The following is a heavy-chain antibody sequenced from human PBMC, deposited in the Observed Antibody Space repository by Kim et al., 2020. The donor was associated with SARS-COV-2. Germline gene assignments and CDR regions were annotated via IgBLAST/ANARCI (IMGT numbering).Heavy chain of an antibody. J-gene: IGHJ4*02. V-gene: IGHV7-4-1*02. CDR3: SRVGPYGSGRDFDY. CDR2: INTNTGNP. D-gene: IGHD3-10*01. CDR1: GYTFTNYA. Sequence: ASVKVSCKASGYTFTNYAMNWVRQAPGQGLEWMGWINTNTGNPTNAQGFTGRFVFSLDTSVSTAYLQISSLKAEDTAVYYCSRVGPYGSGRDFDYWGQGTLVTVSS.